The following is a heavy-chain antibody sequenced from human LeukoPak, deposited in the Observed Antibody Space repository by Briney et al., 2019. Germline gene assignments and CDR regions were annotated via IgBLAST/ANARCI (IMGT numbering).Heavy chain of an antibody. CDR3: ANGGYEYDSSGHNYFDY. J-gene: IGHJ4*02. V-gene: IGHV3-30*02. Sequence: GGSLRLSCAASGFTFRSYGMQWVRQAPGKGLEWVTFIRYDGSKKYYADSVKGRFTISRDNSKNTLYLQMNSLRAEDTAVYYCANGGYEYDSSGHNYFDYWGLGTLVTVSS. CDR1: GFTFRSYG. D-gene: IGHD3-22*01. CDR2: IRYDGSKK.